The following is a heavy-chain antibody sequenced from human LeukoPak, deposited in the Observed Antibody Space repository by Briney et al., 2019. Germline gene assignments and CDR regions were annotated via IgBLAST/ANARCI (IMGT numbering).Heavy chain of an antibody. V-gene: IGHV3-23*01. Sequence: GGSLRLSCATSGFTFSSFGMGWVRQAPGKGLEWVSSISGSGNTYYADSVKGRFTVSRDNSNNTLYLQVNSLRVEDTAVFYCAKGGISSAAGLDYWGQGTLVTVSS. CDR2: ISGSGNT. CDR1: GFTFSSFG. J-gene: IGHJ4*02. D-gene: IGHD2-2*01. CDR3: AKGGISSAAGLDY.